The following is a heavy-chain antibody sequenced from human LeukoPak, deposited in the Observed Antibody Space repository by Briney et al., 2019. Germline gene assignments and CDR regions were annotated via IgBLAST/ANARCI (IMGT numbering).Heavy chain of an antibody. D-gene: IGHD6-13*01. CDR3: AKDWSSNWLRWFDP. CDR2: ISYDGSDK. Sequence: TGGSLRLSCAASGFTFSSYGMHWVRQAPGKGLEWVAVISYDGSDKYYADSVKGRFTISRDNSKNTLYLQMNSLRAEDTAVYYCAKDWSSNWLRWFDPWGQGTLVTVSS. CDR1: GFTFSSYG. J-gene: IGHJ5*02. V-gene: IGHV3-30*18.